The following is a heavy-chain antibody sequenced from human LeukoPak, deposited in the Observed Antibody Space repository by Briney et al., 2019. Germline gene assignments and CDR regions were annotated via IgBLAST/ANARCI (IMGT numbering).Heavy chain of an antibody. D-gene: IGHD3-22*01. CDR3: ARSSDSSGYYYAPIDY. CDR1: GYTFTSYG. J-gene: IGHJ4*02. Sequence: ASVKVSCKASGYTFTSYGISWVRQAPGQGLEWMGWISAYNGNTNYAQKLQGRVTMTTDTSTSTAYMELRSLRSDDTAVYYCARSSDSSGYYYAPIDYWGQGTLVTASS. V-gene: IGHV1-18*01. CDR2: ISAYNGNT.